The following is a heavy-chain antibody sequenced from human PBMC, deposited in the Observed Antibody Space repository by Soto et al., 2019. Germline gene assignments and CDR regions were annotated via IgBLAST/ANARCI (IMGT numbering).Heavy chain of an antibody. Sequence: ASETLSLTCAVYGGSFSGYYWDWIRQPPGKGLEWIGEINPDGATNYTPSLRGRVTISIDTSRNQFSLKLSSVTAADTAVYYCARGQRSDPFFGYWGQGALVTVSS. V-gene: IGHV4-34*01. CDR3: ARGQRSDPFFGY. CDR1: GGSFSGYY. J-gene: IGHJ4*02. CDR2: INPDGAT.